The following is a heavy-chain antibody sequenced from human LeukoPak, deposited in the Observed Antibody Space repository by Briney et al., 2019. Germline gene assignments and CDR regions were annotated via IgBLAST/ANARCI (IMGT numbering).Heavy chain of an antibody. CDR2: IYYSGST. CDR3: ARSVDGGNSPFDY. J-gene: IGHJ4*02. Sequence: SETLSLTCAVSGYSISSSNRWGWIRQPPGKGLEWIGYIYYSGSTYSNPSLKSRVTMSVDTSKNQFSLKLSSVTAVDTAVYYCARSVDGGNSPFDYWGQGTLVTVSS. V-gene: IGHV4-28*01. D-gene: IGHD4-23*01. CDR1: GYSISSSNR.